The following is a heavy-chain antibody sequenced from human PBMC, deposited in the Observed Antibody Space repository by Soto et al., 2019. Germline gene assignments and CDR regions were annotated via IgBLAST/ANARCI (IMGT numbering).Heavy chain of an antibody. V-gene: IGHV3-74*01. J-gene: IGHJ5*02. CDR2: ITSDGKSK. Sequence: GGALRLSCAASGFNFSNHWMHWVRQRPAEGLVWVSRITSDGKSKAYAESVKGRFAISRDNAKNTLYLQMNGLTAEDTAVYYCARESGDWPLNWFDPWGQGTLVTVSS. D-gene: IGHD2-21*02. CDR1: GFNFSNHW. CDR3: ARESGDWPLNWFDP.